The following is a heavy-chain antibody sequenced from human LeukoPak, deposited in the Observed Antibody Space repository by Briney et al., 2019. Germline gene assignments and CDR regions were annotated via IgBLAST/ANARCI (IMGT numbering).Heavy chain of an antibody. D-gene: IGHD5-24*01. CDR3: ASVEMATISAFDI. CDR2: IIPIFGTA. Sequence: SVKVSCKASGGTFSSYAISWVRQAPGQGLEWMGGIIPIFGTANYAQKFQGRVTITADESTSTAYMELSSLRSEDTAVYYCASVEMATISAFDIWGQGTMVTVSS. J-gene: IGHJ3*02. V-gene: IGHV1-69*13. CDR1: GGTFSSYA.